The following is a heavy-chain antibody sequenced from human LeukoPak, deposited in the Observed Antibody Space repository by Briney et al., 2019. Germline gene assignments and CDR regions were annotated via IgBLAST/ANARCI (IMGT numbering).Heavy chain of an antibody. CDR1: GFTFGAFV. J-gene: IGHJ4*02. Sequence: GGSLRFSCTASGFTFGAFVVSWVRQTPGKGLEWVGFIRTKANDETTKYAASVQGRFTISRDDSNSVAYLQMNSLKTEDTAVYYCTTDYQLDYWGQGTLVTVSS. V-gene: IGHV3-49*04. CDR3: TTDYQLDY. D-gene: IGHD2-2*01. CDR2: IRTKANDETT.